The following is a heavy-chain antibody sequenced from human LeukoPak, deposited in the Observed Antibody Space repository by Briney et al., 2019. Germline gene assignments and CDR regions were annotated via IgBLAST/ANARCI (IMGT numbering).Heavy chain of an antibody. CDR3: ARAGYYGDYHFDY. Sequence: SETLSLTXTVSGGSISSYYWSWIRQPPGKGLEWIGYIYYSGSTNYNPSLKSRVTISVDTSKNQFSLKLSSVTAADTAVYYCARAGYYGDYHFDYWGQGTLVTVSS. CDR1: GGSISSYY. V-gene: IGHV4-59*01. D-gene: IGHD4-17*01. J-gene: IGHJ4*02. CDR2: IYYSGST.